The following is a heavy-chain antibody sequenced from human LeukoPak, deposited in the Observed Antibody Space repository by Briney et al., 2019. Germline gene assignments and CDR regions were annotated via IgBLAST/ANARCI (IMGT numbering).Heavy chain of an antibody. CDR2: IFHSGTT. CDR1: GGSFSGYY. V-gene: IGHV4-34*12. D-gene: IGHD6-13*01. Sequence: NPSETLSLTCAVYGGSFSGYYWAWIRQPPGKGLEWIGCIFHSGTTYYNPSLRSRVTISVDTSKNQFSLNMNSVTAADTAVYYCARDSAAGPAGLWGHGTLVTVSS. J-gene: IGHJ4*01. CDR3: ARDSAAGPAGL.